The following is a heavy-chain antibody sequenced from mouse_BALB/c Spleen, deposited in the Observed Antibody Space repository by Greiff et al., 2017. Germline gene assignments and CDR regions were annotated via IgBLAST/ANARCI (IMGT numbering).Heavy chain of an antibody. V-gene: IGHV2-6-2*01. J-gene: IGHJ4*01. CDR2: IWSDGST. Sequence: VQGVESGPDLVAPSQSLSITCTVSGFSLTSYGVHWVRQPPGKGLEWLVVIWSDGSTTYNSALKSRLSISKDNSKSQVFLKMNSLQTGDTAMYYCARHGYDVGDAMDYWGQGTSVTVSS. D-gene: IGHD2-14*01. CDR1: GFSLTSYG. CDR3: ARHGYDVGDAMDY.